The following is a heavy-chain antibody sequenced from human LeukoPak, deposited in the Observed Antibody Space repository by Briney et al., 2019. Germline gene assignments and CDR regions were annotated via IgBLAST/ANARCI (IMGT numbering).Heavy chain of an antibody. Sequence: ASVQVSCKASGYPFTGYHMHWVRPAPGQGLEWMGRINPNSGDTNYAQKFQGRVTMTRDTSISTAYVELSRLRSDDTAVYYCARDYCSSTSCLFDYWGQGTLVTVSS. CDR3: ARDYCSSTSCLFDY. CDR1: GYPFTGYH. D-gene: IGHD2-2*01. CDR2: INPNSGDT. V-gene: IGHV1-2*06. J-gene: IGHJ4*02.